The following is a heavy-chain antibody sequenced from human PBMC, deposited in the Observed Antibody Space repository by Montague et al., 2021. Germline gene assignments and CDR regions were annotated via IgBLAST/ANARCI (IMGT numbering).Heavy chain of an antibody. J-gene: IGHJ4*02. CDR3: ARTSDSSDY. CDR2: N. D-gene: IGHD4-11*01. Sequence: NNYAVSVKSRITINPDTSKNQISLQLNSVTPEDTAVYYCARTSDSSDYWGQGTLVPVSS. V-gene: IGHV6-1*01.